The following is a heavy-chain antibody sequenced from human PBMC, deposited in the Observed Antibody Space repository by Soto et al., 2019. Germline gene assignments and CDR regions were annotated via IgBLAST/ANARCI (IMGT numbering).Heavy chain of an antibody. V-gene: IGHV3-23*01. J-gene: IGHJ5*02. CDR3: AKRAAAGVFTPNGFDP. CDR2: ISGSGGST. D-gene: IGHD6-13*01. CDR1: GFTFSSYA. Sequence: GGSLKVSCAASGFTFSSYAMSWVRQAPGKGLEWVSAISGSGGSTYYADSVKGRFTISTDNSKNTLYLQMNSLRAEDTAVYYCAKRAAAGVFTPNGFDPWGQGTLFTVS.